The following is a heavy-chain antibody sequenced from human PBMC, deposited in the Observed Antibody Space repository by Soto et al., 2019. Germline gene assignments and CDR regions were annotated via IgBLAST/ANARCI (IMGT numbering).Heavy chain of an antibody. Sequence: SETLSLTCTVSGGSISSSSWSWLRQPPGKGLEWIGYISHGGNTYYNPSLRSRVIMSIDKSKNHFSLGLKSVTAADTATYYCATTTALYVLWGQGTLVTVSS. D-gene: IGHD3-16*01. CDR2: ISHGGNT. CDR1: GGSISSSS. CDR3: ATTTALYVL. J-gene: IGHJ4*02. V-gene: IGHV4-59*04.